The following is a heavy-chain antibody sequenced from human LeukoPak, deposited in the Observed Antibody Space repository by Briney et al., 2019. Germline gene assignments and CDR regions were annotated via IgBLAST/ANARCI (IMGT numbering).Heavy chain of an antibody. CDR2: IGTAGDT. V-gene: IGHV3-13*01. D-gene: IGHD6-13*01. CDR1: GFTFINYD. CDR3: AGSPAYSSSWYAIDN. Sequence: PGGSLRLSCAASGFTFINYDMHWGRHAAGKGVEWVSGIGTAGDTYYPGSVKGRFTISRENAKNSLYLQMNSLSAGDTAVYYCAGSPAYSSSWYAIDNWGQGTLVTVSS. J-gene: IGHJ4*02.